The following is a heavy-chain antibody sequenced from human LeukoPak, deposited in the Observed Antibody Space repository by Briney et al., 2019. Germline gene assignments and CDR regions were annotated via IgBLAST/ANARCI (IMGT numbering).Heavy chain of an antibody. CDR3: ARHPFPKYDFWSGYSTAYYFDY. D-gene: IGHD3-3*01. CDR1: GGSISSYY. J-gene: IGHJ4*02. Sequence: SETLSLTCTVSGGSISSYYWSWIRQPPAKGLEWIGYIYYSGSTNYNPSLSSRVTISVDTSKNQFSLKLSSVTAADTAVYYCARHPFPKYDFWSGYSTAYYFDYWGQGTLVTVSS. CDR2: IYYSGST. V-gene: IGHV4-59*08.